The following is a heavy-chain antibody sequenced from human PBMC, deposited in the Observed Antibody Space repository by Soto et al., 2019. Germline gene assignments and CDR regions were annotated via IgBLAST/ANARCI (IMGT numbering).Heavy chain of an antibody. CDR3: ASLGVYCGTAVCRVGV. CDR1: GYSFSDYW. D-gene: IGHD2-21*01. Sequence: GESLKLSCKASGYSFSDYWIGWVRQMPRRGLEWMGIIYPGDSDTTYSASFQAQFTISADKSISTTFLPGSSLKATDTAMDHCASLGVYCGTAVCRVGVWGQG. V-gene: IGHV5-51*01. J-gene: IGHJ4*02. CDR2: IYPGDSDT.